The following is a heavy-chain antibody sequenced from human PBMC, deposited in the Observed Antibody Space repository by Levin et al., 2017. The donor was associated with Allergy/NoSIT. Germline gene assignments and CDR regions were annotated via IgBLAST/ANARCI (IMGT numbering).Heavy chain of an antibody. CDR3: AIPVGGYCSSTSCDDAVDV. D-gene: IGHD2-2*01. J-gene: IGHJ3*01. CDR2: ISSSGRTI. Sequence: GESLKISCAASGFTFSDYYMSWIRQAPGKGLEWVSYISSSGRTIYYADSVKGRFTISRDNAKNSLYLQMNSLRAEDTAVYYCAIPVGGYCSSTSCDDAVDVWGQGTMVTVSS. V-gene: IGHV3-11*01. CDR1: GFTFSDYY.